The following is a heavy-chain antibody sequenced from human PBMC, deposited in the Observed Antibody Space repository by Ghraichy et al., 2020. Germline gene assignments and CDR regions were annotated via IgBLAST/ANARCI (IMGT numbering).Heavy chain of an antibody. CDR2: IYTSGST. J-gene: IGHJ6*02. Sequence: SQTLSLTCTVSGGSISSYYWSWIRQPAGKGLEWIGRIYTSGSTNYNPSLKSRVTMSVDTSKNQFSLKLSSVTAADTAVYYCARDTNEPGAHINPNYYYYGMDVWGQGTTVTVSS. V-gene: IGHV4-4*07. CDR1: GGSISSYY. D-gene: IGHD1-1*01. CDR3: ARDTNEPGAHINPNYYYYGMDV.